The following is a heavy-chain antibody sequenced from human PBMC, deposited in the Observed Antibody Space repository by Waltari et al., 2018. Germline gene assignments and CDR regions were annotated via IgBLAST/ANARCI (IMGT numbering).Heavy chain of an antibody. D-gene: IGHD3-10*01. CDR3: AKTSGGDYYYYYYMDV. CDR2: ISGSGGST. CDR1: GFTFSSYA. J-gene: IGHJ6*03. V-gene: IGHV3-23*01. Sequence: EVQLLESGGGLVQPGGSLRLSCAASGFTFSSYAMSWVRQAPGKGLEWVSAISGSGGSTYYADSVKGLFTISRDNSKNTLYLQMNSLRAEDTAVYYCAKTSGGDYYYYYYMDVWGKGTTVTVSS.